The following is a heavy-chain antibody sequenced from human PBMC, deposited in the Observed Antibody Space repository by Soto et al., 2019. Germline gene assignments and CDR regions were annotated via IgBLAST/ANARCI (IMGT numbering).Heavy chain of an antibody. CDR1: GGSVSSGDSY. CDR2: MYDSGKT. Sequence: SETLSLTCTVWGGSVSSGDSYWSWIRQPPGKGLEWLGYMYDSGKTYYNPSLETRLTMSVDTSKNQLSLRLRSVTVADTAVYYCAGREESVPWLALDYWGPGSLVTGSS. CDR3: AGREESVPWLALDY. D-gene: IGHD6-19*01. V-gene: IGHV4-30-4*01. J-gene: IGHJ4*01.